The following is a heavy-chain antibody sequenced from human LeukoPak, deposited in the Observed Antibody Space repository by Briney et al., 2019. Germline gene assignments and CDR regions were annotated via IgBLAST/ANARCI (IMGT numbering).Heavy chain of an antibody. CDR1: GLTVSGNY. CDR3: ARGAYGSGSYGDNWFDP. V-gene: IGHV3-66*01. Sequence: PGGSLRPSCAASGLTVSGNYMNWVRQAPGKRLEWVSVIYSGGSTYYADSVKGRFTISRDNSKNTLYLQMNSLRAEDTAVYYCARGAYGSGSYGDNWFDPWGQGTLVTVSS. D-gene: IGHD3-10*01. CDR2: IYSGGST. J-gene: IGHJ5*02.